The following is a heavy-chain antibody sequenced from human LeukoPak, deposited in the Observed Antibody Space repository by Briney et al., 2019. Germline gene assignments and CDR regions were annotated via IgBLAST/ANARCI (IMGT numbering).Heavy chain of an antibody. J-gene: IGHJ6*02. CDR2: ISYDGSNK. Sequence: GRSLRLSCAASGFTFSSYAMHWVRQAPGKGLEWVAVISYDGSNKYYADSVKGRFTISRDNSKNTLYLQMNSLRAEDTAVYYCARSGVYYDSYYYGMDVWGQGTTVTVSS. D-gene: IGHD3-3*01. CDR1: GFTFSSYA. CDR3: ARSGVYYDSYYYGMDV. V-gene: IGHV3-30*04.